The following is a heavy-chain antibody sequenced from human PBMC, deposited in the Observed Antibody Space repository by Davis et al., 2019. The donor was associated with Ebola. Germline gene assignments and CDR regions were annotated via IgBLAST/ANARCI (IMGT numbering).Heavy chain of an antibody. J-gene: IGHJ4*02. V-gene: IGHV3-7*01. CDR1: GFTFSSHW. Sequence: PGGSLRLSCVASGFTFSSHWMYWVRQAPGKGLEWVANIKQDGSDKYYMDSVKGRFTVSRDNAKNSLYLQMNTLRAEDTAVYYCARRYYGSGTYYKDYWGQGTLVTVSS. CDR2: IKQDGSDK. D-gene: IGHD3-10*01. CDR3: ARRYYGSGTYYKDY.